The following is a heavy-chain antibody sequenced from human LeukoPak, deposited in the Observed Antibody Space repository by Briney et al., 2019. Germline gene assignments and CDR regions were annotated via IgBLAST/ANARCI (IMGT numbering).Heavy chain of an antibody. D-gene: IGHD2-2*01. J-gene: IGHJ4*02. V-gene: IGHV3-64*01. CDR3: ARWGSTSCYDF. CDR1: GHPFSIYP. CDR2: ISTDGRGK. Sequence: GGPLTLPCSACGHPFSIYPMQWVREAPGEGLEYVAAISTDGRGKYYANSVKGRFSISRDNSRNTLYLQMGSVRAEDMAVYYCARWGSTSCYDFWGQGTLVTVSS.